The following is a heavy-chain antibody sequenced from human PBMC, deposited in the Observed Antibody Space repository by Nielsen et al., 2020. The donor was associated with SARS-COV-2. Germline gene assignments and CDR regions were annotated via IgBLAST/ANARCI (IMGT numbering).Heavy chain of an antibody. Sequence: WIRQPPGEGLEWVSYISSSSSTIYYADSVKGRFTISRDNAKNSLYLQMNSLRAEDTAVYYCARDDGIGYCSSTSCRPGVYYYYYGMDVWGQGTTVTVSS. D-gene: IGHD2-2*01. CDR3: ARDDGIGYCSSTSCRPGVYYYYYGMDV. V-gene: IGHV3-48*01. J-gene: IGHJ6*02. CDR2: ISSSSSTI.